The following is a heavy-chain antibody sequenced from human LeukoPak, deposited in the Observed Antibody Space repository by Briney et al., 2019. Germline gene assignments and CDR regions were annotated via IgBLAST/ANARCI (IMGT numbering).Heavy chain of an antibody. CDR1: GYTFSAYC. D-gene: IGHD1-26*01. CDR2: ISAYNGNT. V-gene: IGHV1-18*01. J-gene: IGHJ4*02. CDR3: ARLEVGATNPFDY. Sequence: ASVKVSCKASGYTFSAYCMHWVRQAPGQGLEWMGWISAYNGNTNYAQKLQGRVTMTTDTSTSTAYMELRSLRSDDTAVYYCARLEVGATNPFDYWGQGTLVTVSS.